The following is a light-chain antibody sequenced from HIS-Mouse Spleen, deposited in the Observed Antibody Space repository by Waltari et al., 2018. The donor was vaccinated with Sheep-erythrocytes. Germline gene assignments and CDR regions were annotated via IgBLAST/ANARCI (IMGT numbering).Light chain of an antibody. CDR2: DNN. Sequence: QSVLTQPLSVSAAPGQQVTIPFSVSSSHLRHTYVSCYHQLPGTAPKLLIYDNNKRPSGIPDRVSGSKSGTSATLGITGLQTGDEADYYCGTWDSSLSAGRVFGGGTKLTVL. V-gene: IGLV1-51*01. CDR3: GTWDSSLSAGRV. J-gene: IGLJ3*02. CDR1: SSHLRHTY.